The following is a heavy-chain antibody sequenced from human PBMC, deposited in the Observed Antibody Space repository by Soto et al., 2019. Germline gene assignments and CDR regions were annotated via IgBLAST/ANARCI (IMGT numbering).Heavy chain of an antibody. CDR3: ARKTPLWSGYYSAVYYYGMDV. CDR1: GGSISSSNW. J-gene: IGHJ6*02. V-gene: IGHV4-4*02. D-gene: IGHD3-3*01. CDR2: IYHSGST. Sequence: SETLTLTCGVSGGSISSSNWGSWVRQTPRKGLEWIGEIYHSGSTNYNPSLKSRVTISVDKSKNQFSLKLSSVTAADTAVYYCARKTPLWSGYYSAVYYYGMDVWGQGTTVTVSS.